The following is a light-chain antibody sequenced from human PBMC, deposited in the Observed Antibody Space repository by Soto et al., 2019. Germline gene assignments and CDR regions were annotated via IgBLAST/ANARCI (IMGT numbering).Light chain of an antibody. CDR2: NNN. J-gene: IGLJ1*01. CDR1: SSNIGRNT. CDR3: ATWNDSPSDSYV. V-gene: IGLV1-44*01. Sequence: QSVLTQPPSASGTPGQRVIISCSGSSSNIGRNTVDWYQHLPGTAPRLLIYNNNQRPSGVPDRFSGSKSGTSASLAISGLQSADEADYYCATWNDSPSDSYVFGTGTKLTVL.